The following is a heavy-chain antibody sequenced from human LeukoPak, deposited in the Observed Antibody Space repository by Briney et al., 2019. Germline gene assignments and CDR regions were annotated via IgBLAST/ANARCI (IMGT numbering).Heavy chain of an antibody. D-gene: IGHD3-10*01. CDR3: ARYSGSGRLSRPLDP. J-gene: IGHJ5*02. CDR1: GASVTSGGFY. V-gene: IGHV4-39*01. CDR2: VYYTGST. Sequence: SETLSLTCIFSGASVTSGGFYWCWLRQPPGKGLEWIASVYYTGSTYYKPSLKRGVTISIHQSKNQVSLGSRYLIPANRAVYYCARYSGSGRLSRPLDPWGKGTLVSVSS.